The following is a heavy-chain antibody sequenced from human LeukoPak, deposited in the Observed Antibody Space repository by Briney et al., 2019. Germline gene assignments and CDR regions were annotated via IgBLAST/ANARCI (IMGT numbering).Heavy chain of an antibody. CDR1: GGSISSGDYY. V-gene: IGHV4-30-4*08. CDR2: IYYCGST. CDR3: ARDLGYSSSWYKGYYYYGMDV. Sequence: SETLSLTCTVSGGSISSGDYYWSWIRQPPGKGLEWIGYIYYCGSTYYNPSLKSRVTISVDTSKNQFSLKLSSVTAADTAVYYCARDLGYSSSWYKGYYYYGMDVWGQGTTVTVSS. D-gene: IGHD6-13*01. J-gene: IGHJ6*02.